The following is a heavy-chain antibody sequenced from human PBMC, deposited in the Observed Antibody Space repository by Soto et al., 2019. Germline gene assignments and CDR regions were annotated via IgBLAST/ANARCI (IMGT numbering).Heavy chain of an antibody. CDR3: ARHGYSTAWYGSWDY. V-gene: IGHV4-59*08. CDR2: IYHTATT. D-gene: IGHD6-19*01. CDR1: GGSITNYY. Sequence: KPSETLSLTCNVSGGSITNYYWGWIRQPPGKGLEWIGYIYHTATTNYNPSLKSRVTMLVDTSKNQFSLKLSSVTAADTAVYYCARHGYSTAWYGSWDYWGQGTLVTVSS. J-gene: IGHJ4*02.